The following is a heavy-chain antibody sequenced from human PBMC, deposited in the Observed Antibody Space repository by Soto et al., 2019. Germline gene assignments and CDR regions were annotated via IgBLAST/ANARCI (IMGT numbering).Heavy chain of an antibody. J-gene: IGHJ6*02. CDR1: GGTFSSYA. D-gene: IGHD6-13*01. Sequence: AVKVSCKGSGGTFSSYAISWVRQAPGQGLEWMGGIIPIFGTANYAQKFQGRVTITADESTSTAYMELSSLRSEDTAVYYCARGRAVASTYSSCCMDFWCHGTTVTGPS. CDR3: ARGRAVASTYSSCCMDF. V-gene: IGHV1-69*01. CDR2: IIPIFGTA.